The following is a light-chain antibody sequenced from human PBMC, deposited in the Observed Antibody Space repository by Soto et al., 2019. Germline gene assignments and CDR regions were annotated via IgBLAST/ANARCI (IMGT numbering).Light chain of an antibody. CDR2: SAS. CDR3: QQYNSYSFT. J-gene: IGKJ3*01. V-gene: IGKV1-16*01. CDR1: QDINVY. Sequence: DIQMTQSPSSVSASIGDTVTITCRASQDINVYLNWYQQKSGEVPKLLIYSASTLHSGVPSRFSGSGSGTEFTLTISSLQPDDFATYYCQQYNSYSFTFGPGTKVDIK.